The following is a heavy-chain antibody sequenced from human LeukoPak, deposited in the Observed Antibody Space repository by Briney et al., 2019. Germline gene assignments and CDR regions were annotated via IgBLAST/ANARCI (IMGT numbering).Heavy chain of an antibody. J-gene: IGHJ4*02. CDR2: ISGSGGST. CDR3: ARGALYYYDSSGVDY. CDR1: GFTFSSYG. Sequence: GGTLRLSCAASGFTFSSYGMSWVRQAPGKGLEWVSAISGSGGSTYYADSLKGRFTISRDNSKNTLYLQMNSLRAEDTAVYYCARGALYYYDSSGVDYWGQGTLVTVSS. V-gene: IGHV3-23*01. D-gene: IGHD3-22*01.